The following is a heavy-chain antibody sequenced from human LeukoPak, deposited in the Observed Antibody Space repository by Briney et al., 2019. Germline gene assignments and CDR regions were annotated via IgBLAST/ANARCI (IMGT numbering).Heavy chain of an antibody. CDR1: GFTFDDYA. J-gene: IGHJ4*02. V-gene: IGHV3-43*02. CDR2: ISGDGGST. Sequence: GGSLRLSCAASGFTFDDYAMHWVRQAPGKGLEWVSLISGDGGSTYYADSVKGRFTISRDNSKNSMYLQMNSLRTEDTALYYCAKDSRYYYGSSGYYYDYWGQGTLVTVSS. D-gene: IGHD3-22*01. CDR3: AKDSRYYYGSSGYYYDY.